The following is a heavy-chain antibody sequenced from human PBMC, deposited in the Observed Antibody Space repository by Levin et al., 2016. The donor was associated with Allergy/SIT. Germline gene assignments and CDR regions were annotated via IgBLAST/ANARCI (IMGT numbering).Heavy chain of an antibody. CDR3: AKTTYRQLAGVYYGMDV. D-gene: IGHD6-6*01. V-gene: IGHV3-23*01. CDR2: LSGNGGST. J-gene: IGHJ6*02. Sequence: WIRQPPGKGLEWVSSLSGNGGSTYYADSVKGRFTISRDNSNNTLYLQMNNLRAEDTAAYYCAKTTYRQLAGVYYGMDVWGQGTTVTVSS.